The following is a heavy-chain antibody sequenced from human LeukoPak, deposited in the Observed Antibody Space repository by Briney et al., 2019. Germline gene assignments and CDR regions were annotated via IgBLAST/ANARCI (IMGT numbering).Heavy chain of an antibody. D-gene: IGHD1-26*01. CDR3: ARRRDLYSGSYYPFDY. CDR2: IYYSGST. Sequence: SETLSLTCTVSGGSISSYYWSWIRQPPGKGLEWIGYIYYSGSTKYNPALKSRVTISIDSSKNQFSLNLSSVTAADTAVYYCARRRDLYSGSYYPFDYWGQGTLVTVSS. CDR1: GGSISSYY. J-gene: IGHJ4*02. V-gene: IGHV4-59*13.